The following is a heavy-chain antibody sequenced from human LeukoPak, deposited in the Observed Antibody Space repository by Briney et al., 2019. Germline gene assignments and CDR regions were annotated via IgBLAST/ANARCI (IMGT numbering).Heavy chain of an antibody. CDR3: ARAPSWYYGMDV. V-gene: IGHV3-23*01. J-gene: IGHJ6*02. CDR2: ISGSGTAT. CDR1: GFTFSNYA. Sequence: GGSLRLSCAASGFTFSNYAMSWVRQAPGKGLQWVSVISGSGTATYYADSVKGRFTISRDNSKNTLYLQMNSLRAEDTAVYYCARAPSWYYGMDVWGQGTTVTVSS.